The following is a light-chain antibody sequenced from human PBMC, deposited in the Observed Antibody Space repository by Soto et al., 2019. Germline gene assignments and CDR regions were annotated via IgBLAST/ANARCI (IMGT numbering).Light chain of an antibody. J-gene: IGLJ1*01. CDR3: GSYTSSSSYV. CDR2: TVN. Sequence: QSVLTQPASVSGSPGQSITISCTGTSSDVGGYKYVSWYQQHPGKAPKLLIYTVNNRPSGVSNRFSGSKSGNTASLTISGLQAEDEADYYSGSYTSSSSYVFGTGTKLTVL. V-gene: IGLV2-14*03. CDR1: SSDVGGYKY.